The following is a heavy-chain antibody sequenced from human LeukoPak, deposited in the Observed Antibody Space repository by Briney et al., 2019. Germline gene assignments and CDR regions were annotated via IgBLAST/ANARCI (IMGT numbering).Heavy chain of an antibody. V-gene: IGHV1-2*02. CDR1: GYTFTDYH. J-gene: IGHJ3*02. CDR2: INPNSGRT. D-gene: IGHD1-26*01. CDR3: ARDRGSYFSDAFDI. Sequence: SVNVSCKASGYTFTDYHMHWVRQAPGQGLEWMGWINPNSGRTNYAQRFQGRVTMTRDTSISTAYMELSRLTSDDTAVYYCARDRGSYFSDAFDIWGQGTMVTVSS.